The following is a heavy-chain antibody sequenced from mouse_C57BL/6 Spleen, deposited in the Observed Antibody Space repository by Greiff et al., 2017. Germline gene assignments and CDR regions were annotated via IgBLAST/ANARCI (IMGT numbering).Heavy chain of an antibody. Sequence: EVQGVESGGGLVKPGGSLKLSCAASGFTFSDYGMHWVRQAPEQGLEWVAYISSGSSTIYYEDTVKGRFTFPRDNAKNTLLREMTILRSEYTAMYYCARGYIYGSSLFDYWGQGTTLTVSS. J-gene: IGHJ2*01. D-gene: IGHD1-1*01. V-gene: IGHV5-17*01. CDR3: ARGYIYGSSLFDY. CDR2: ISSGSSTI. CDR1: GFTFSDYG.